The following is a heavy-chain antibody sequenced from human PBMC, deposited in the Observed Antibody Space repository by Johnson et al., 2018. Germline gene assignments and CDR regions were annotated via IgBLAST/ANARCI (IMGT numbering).Heavy chain of an antibody. J-gene: IGHJ3*02. CDR2: IIPILGIA. D-gene: IGHD4-17*01. Sequence: QVQLVQSGAEVKKXGSSXKVXCKASGGTFSSYTISWVRQAPGQGLEWMGRIIPILGIANYAQKFQGRVTITADKSTSTAYMELSSLRAEDTAVYYCARQYGDYGVGYAFDIWGQGTMVTVSS. CDR1: GGTFSSYT. CDR3: ARQYGDYGVGYAFDI. V-gene: IGHV1-69*02.